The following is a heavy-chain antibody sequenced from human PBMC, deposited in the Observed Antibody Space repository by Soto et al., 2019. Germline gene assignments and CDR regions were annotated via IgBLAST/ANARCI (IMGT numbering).Heavy chain of an antibody. D-gene: IGHD6-19*01. Sequence: ASVKVSCKASGYTFTSYYMHCVRQAPGQGLEWMGIINPSGGSTSYAQKFQGRVTTTRDTSTSTVYMELSSLRSEDTAVYYCARGISSGGRLVYYYYYGMDVWGQGTTVTVSS. V-gene: IGHV1-46*01. J-gene: IGHJ6*02. CDR2: INPSGGST. CDR3: ARGISSGGRLVYYYYYGMDV. CDR1: GYTFTSYY.